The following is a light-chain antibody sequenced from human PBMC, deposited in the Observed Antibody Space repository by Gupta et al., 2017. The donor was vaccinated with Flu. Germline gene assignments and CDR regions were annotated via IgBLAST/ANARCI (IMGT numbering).Light chain of an antibody. CDR3: MQALQTPRYT. Sequence: DVVMTQPPLALPSSPGGQASISCRSSRRLLHSNGYNYLDWYLQKPGPSPQLLIYLGSNRASGVPDRFSGSGSGTEFTLKISRVEAEDVGVYYCMQALQTPRYTFGQGTKLEIK. V-gene: IGKV2-28*01. J-gene: IGKJ2*01. CDR1: RRLLHSNGYNY. CDR2: LGS.